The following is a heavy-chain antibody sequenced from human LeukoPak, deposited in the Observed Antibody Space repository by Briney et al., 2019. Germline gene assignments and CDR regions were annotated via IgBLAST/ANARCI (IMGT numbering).Heavy chain of an antibody. D-gene: IGHD4-23*01. J-gene: IGHJ5*02. CDR2: INPNSGGT. V-gene: IGHV1-2*02. CDR3: ARDPSGEASTVVYNWFDP. Sequence: PKASVKVSCRASGYTFTGYYMHWVRQAPGQGLEWMGWINPNSGGTNYAQKFQGSVTMTRDTSISTAYMELSRLRSDDTAVYYCARDPSGEASTVVYNWFDPWGQGTLVTVSS. CDR1: GYTFTGYY.